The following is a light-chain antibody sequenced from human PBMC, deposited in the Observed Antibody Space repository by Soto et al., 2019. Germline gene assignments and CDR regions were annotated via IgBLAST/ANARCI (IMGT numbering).Light chain of an antibody. CDR1: QSVGSA. J-gene: IGKJ4*01. Sequence: EIVMTQSPATLSVSPGETATLSCRASQSVGSAVAWYQHKPGQAPRLLIVAASIRATGVPGRFSGGGSGTEFTLAISILQSEDFAVYYCQQYNNWPPLSFGGGTTVDIK. CDR3: QQYNNWPPLS. V-gene: IGKV3D-15*03. CDR2: AAS.